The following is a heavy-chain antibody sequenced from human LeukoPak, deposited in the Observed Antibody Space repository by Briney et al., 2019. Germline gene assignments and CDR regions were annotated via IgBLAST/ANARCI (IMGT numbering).Heavy chain of an antibody. CDR3: AKGLERESRLDS. Sequence: PGGSLRLSCAASGFTFGSYGMHWVRQAPGKGLEWVSFIRYDGSNEYYADSVRGRFTISRDNSKNTLYLQMNSLRAEDTALYYCAKGLERESRLDSWGQGTLVTVSS. CDR2: IRYDGSNE. CDR1: GFTFGSYG. V-gene: IGHV3-30*02. J-gene: IGHJ4*02. D-gene: IGHD1-1*01.